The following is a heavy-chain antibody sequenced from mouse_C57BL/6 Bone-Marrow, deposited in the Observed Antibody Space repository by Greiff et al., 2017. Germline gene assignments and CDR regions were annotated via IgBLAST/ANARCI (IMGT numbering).Heavy chain of an antibody. V-gene: IGHV1-50*01. J-gene: IGHJ2*01. Sequence: QVQLQQPGAELVKPGASVKLSCKASGYTFTSYWMQWVKQRPGQGLEWIGEIDPSDSSTNYNQKFKGKATLTVDTYSSAAYMQLSMLTYENSAVYYCARDGSPFFDYWGQGTTLTVSS. CDR3: ARDGSPFFDY. CDR2: IDPSDSST. CDR1: GYTFTSYW. D-gene: IGHD1-1*01.